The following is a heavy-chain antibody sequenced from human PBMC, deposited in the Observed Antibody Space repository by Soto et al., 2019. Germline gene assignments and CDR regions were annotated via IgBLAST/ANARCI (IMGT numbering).Heavy chain of an antibody. D-gene: IGHD6-19*01. CDR2: IYYSGST. V-gene: IGHV4-39*01. CDR1: GGSISSSSYY. CDR3: ARHACSGWRHFDY. J-gene: IGHJ4*02. Sequence: SETLSLTCTVSGGSISSSSYYWGWIRQPPGKGLEWIGSIYYSGSTYYNPSLKSRVTISVDTSKNQFSLKLSSVTAADTAVYYCARHACSGWRHFDYWGQGTLVTVSS.